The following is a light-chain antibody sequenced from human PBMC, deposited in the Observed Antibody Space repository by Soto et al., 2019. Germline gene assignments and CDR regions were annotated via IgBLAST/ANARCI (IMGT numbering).Light chain of an antibody. CDR1: QGISSY. Sequence: DIQLTRSPSFLSASVGDRVTITCRASQGISSYLAWYQQKPGKAPKLLIYAASTLQSGVPSRFSGSGSGTEFTLTISSLQPEDFATYYCQQLNSYPRVTFGQGTKVEIK. V-gene: IGKV1-9*01. CDR3: QQLNSYPRVT. J-gene: IGKJ1*01. CDR2: AAS.